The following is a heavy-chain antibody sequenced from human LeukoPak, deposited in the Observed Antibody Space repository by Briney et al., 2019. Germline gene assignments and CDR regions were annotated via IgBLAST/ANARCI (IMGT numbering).Heavy chain of an antibody. V-gene: IGHV1-2*06. J-gene: IGHJ4*02. CDR1: GYTFTGYY. CDR2: INPNSGGT. CDR3: ARFKRIVAAAGRNFDY. D-gene: IGHD6-13*01. Sequence: ASVKVSCKASGYTFTGYYMHWVRQAPGQGLEWMGRINPNSGGTNYAQKFQGRVTMTRDTSISTAYMELSRLRSDDTAVYYCARFKRIVAAAGRNFDYWGQGTLVTVSS.